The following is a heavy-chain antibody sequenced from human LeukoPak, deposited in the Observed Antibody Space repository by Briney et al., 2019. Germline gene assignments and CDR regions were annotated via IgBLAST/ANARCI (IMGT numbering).Heavy chain of an antibody. Sequence: GASVNVSCKASGYTFTGYYIHWVRQAPGQGLEWMGWINPNSGGTNYAQKFQGRVTMTRDTSISTAYMELSRLRSDDTAVYYCARDFELGRPTTDYYYYMDVWGKGTTVTVSS. CDR3: ARDFELGRPTTDYYYYMDV. CDR1: GYTFTGYY. V-gene: IGHV1-2*02. D-gene: IGHD4-17*01. CDR2: INPNSGGT. J-gene: IGHJ6*03.